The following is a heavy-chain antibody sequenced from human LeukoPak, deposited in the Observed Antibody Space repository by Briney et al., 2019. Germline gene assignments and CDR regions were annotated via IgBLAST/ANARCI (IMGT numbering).Heavy chain of an antibody. D-gene: IGHD3-16*01. Sequence: SETLSLTCTVSGGSISSSSYYWGWIRQPPGKGLEWIGSIYYSGSTYYNPSLKSRVTISVDTSKNQFSLKLSSVTAADTAVYYCARGRRAVWGSSQYFDYWGQGTLVTVSS. J-gene: IGHJ4*02. CDR1: GGSISSSSYY. V-gene: IGHV4-39*07. CDR2: IYYSGST. CDR3: ARGRRAVWGSSQYFDY.